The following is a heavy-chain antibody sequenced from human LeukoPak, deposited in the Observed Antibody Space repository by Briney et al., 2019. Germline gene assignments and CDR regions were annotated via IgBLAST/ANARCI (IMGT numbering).Heavy chain of an antibody. J-gene: IGHJ4*02. D-gene: IGHD3-22*01. CDR1: CASISSSSYY. CDR3: ARDNYFDSSKCDY. Sequence: SETLSLTCTVSCASISSSSYYWCWIRQPPGNVLEWMGSFSYGGSTCYNPSLKSRVTISVDTSMNQFSLQLSSVTASDTSVYYCARDNYFDSSKCDYGGQGTRVSVS. CDR2: FSYGGST. V-gene: IGHV4-39*02.